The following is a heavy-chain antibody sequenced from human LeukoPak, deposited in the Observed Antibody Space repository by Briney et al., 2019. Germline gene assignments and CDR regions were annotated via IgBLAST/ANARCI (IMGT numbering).Heavy chain of an antibody. CDR1: GYSISSGYL. CDR3: ARGSGDWTYYFDY. V-gene: IGHV4-38-2*02. CDR2: TYHGGTT. J-gene: IGHJ4*02. Sequence: TSETLSLTCTVSGYSISSGYLWGWIRQPPGKGLEWFGSTYHGGTTYSNPSLKSRVIISEDTSKNQFSLKLSSVTAADTAVYYCARGSGDWTYYFDYWGQGTLVTVSS. D-gene: IGHD2-21*02.